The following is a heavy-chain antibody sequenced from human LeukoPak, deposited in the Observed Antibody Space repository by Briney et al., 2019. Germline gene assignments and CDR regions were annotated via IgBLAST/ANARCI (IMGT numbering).Heavy chain of an antibody. CDR2: IIPIFGIA. CDR1: GGTFSSYA. J-gene: IGHJ6*02. D-gene: IGHD3-10*01. V-gene: IGHV1-69*04. CDR3: ARAGLGSMDV. Sequence: SVKVSCQASGGTFSSYAISWVRQAPGQGLEWMGRIIPIFGIANYAQKFQGRVTITADKSTSTAYMELSSLRSEDTAVYYCARAGLGSMDVWGQGTTVTVSS.